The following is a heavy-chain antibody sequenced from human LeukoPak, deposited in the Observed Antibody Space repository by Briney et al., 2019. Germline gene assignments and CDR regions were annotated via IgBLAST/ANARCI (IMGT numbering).Heavy chain of an antibody. D-gene: IGHD2-2*01. Sequence: PGGSLRLSCAASGFTFSSYAMSWVRQAPGKGLEWVSYISSSGSTIYYADSVKGRFTISRDNAKNSLYLQMNSLRAEDTAVYYCAKPSRPYCSSTSCNDYWGQGTLVTVSS. J-gene: IGHJ4*02. V-gene: IGHV3-48*03. CDR3: AKPSRPYCSSTSCNDY. CDR1: GFTFSSYA. CDR2: ISSSGSTI.